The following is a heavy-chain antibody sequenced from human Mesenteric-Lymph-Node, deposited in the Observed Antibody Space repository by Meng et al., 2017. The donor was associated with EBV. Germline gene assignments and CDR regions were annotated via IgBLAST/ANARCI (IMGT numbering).Heavy chain of an antibody. Sequence: QGQLQHWAAGLLGPSEAPSPTGQASGWSFSGHHGSRIRQPPGKGLEYIGEISQSGDTTYNPSLKSRVTISVDRSRNQFSLKMASVTAADTAVYYCARGAIFGIVITYFDYWSQGTLVTVSS. D-gene: IGHD3-3*02. CDR2: ISQSGDT. V-gene: IGHV4-34*01. CDR1: GWSFSGHH. CDR3: ARGAIFGIVITYFDY. J-gene: IGHJ4*02.